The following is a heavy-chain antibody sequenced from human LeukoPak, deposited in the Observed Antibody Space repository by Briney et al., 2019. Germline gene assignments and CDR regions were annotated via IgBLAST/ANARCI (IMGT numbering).Heavy chain of an antibody. CDR1: GYTFTSYD. CDR2: IIPILGIA. Sequence: SVKVSCKASGYTFTSYDINWVRQAPGQGLEWMGRIIPILGIANYAQKFQGRVTITPDKSTSTAYMELSSLRSEDTAVYYCAGDLTYYGSGSYYPNWFDPWSQGTLVTVSS. D-gene: IGHD3-10*01. J-gene: IGHJ5*02. CDR3: AGDLTYYGSGSYYPNWFDP. V-gene: IGHV1-69*04.